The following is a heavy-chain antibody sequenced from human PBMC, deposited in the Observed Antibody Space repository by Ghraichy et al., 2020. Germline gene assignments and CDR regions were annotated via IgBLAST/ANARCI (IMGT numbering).Heavy chain of an antibody. J-gene: IGHJ4*02. CDR1: GDSVSSNSAA. Sequence: SQTLSLTCAISGDSVSSNSAAWNWIRQSPSRGLEWLGRTYYRSKWYNDYAVSVKSRITINPDTSKNQFSLQLNSVTPEDTAVYYCAREWAPEGDSSGWYDGGFDYWGQGTLVTVSS. CDR3: AREWAPEGDSSGWYDGGFDY. CDR2: TYYRSKWYN. V-gene: IGHV6-1*01. D-gene: IGHD6-19*01.